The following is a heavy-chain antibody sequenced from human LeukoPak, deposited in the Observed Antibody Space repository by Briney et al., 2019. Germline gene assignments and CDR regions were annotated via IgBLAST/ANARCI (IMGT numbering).Heavy chain of an antibody. CDR3: ARADVDTAMVPYYFDY. CDR2: INHSGST. J-gene: IGHJ4*02. V-gene: IGHV4-34*01. D-gene: IGHD5-18*01. CDR1: GGSFSGYY. Sequence: PSETLSLTCAVYGGSFSGYYWSWIRQPPGKGLEWIGEINHSGSTNYNPSLKSRVTISVDTSKNQFSLKLSSVTAADTAVYYCARADVDTAMVPYYFDYWGQGTLVTVSS.